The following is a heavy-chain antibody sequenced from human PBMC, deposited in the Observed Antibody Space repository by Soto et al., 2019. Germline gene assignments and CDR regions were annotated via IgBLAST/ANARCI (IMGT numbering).Heavy chain of an antibody. Sequence: GGSLRLSCAASGFTFSSYAMSWVRQAPGKGLEWVSAISGSGGSTYYADSVKGRFTISRDNSKNTLYLQMNSLRAEDTAVYYCAKGGIVVVVAATDAFDIWGQGTMVTVSS. D-gene: IGHD2-15*01. CDR3: AKGGIVVVVAATDAFDI. CDR1: GFTFSSYA. J-gene: IGHJ3*02. CDR2: ISGSGGST. V-gene: IGHV3-23*01.